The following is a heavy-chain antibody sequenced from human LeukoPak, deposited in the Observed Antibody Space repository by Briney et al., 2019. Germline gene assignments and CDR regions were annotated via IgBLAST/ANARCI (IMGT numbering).Heavy chain of an antibody. V-gene: IGHV3-23*01. CDR1: GFTLSSNA. D-gene: IGHD3-9*01. CDR3: AKDQRDDILTGYPYIYWDY. CDR2: ILVVGSST. J-gene: IGHJ4*02. Sequence: PGGSLRLSWEASGFTLSSNAMGWVRRAPGRGLEWVSPILVVGSSTDYADSVKGRFTISRDNSKNTLYLQMHSLRADDTAVYYCAKDQRDDILTGYPYIYWDYWGQGTLVTVSS.